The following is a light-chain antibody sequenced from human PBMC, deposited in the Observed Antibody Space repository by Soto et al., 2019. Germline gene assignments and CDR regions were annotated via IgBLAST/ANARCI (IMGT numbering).Light chain of an antibody. CDR1: QSVSSSY. V-gene: IGKV3-20*01. J-gene: IGKJ1*01. CDR3: QQYGSSPWT. Sequence: EIVLTQSPGTLSLSPGERATLSCRASQSVSSSYLAWYQQKPGQAPRLLIYGASSRATGIPDRFSGSGSGTDFTRTISRLEPGDFAVDYSQQYGSSPWTFGQGTKVEIK. CDR2: GAS.